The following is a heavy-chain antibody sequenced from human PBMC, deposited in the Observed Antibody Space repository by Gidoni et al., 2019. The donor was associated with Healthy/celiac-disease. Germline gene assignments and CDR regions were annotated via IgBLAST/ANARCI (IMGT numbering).Heavy chain of an antibody. J-gene: IGHJ4*02. CDR2: IYYSGST. D-gene: IGHD2-21*02. V-gene: IGHV4-39*07. Sequence: QLQLQASGPGLVKPSEPLSLTCTVSGGSISRSRYYWGWIRQPPGKGLEWIGSIYYSGSTYYNPSLKSRVTISVDTSKNQFSLKLSSVTAADTAVYYCARDPSYCGGDCYWVFDYWGQGTLVTVSS. CDR3: ARDPSYCGGDCYWVFDY. CDR1: GGSISRSRYY.